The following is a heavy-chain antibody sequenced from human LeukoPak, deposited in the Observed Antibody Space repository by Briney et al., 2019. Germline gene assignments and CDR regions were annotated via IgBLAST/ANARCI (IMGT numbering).Heavy chain of an antibody. CDR2: INPSGGST. D-gene: IGHD3-10*01. Sequence: GASVKVSCKASGYTFTSYYMHWVRQAPGQGLEWMGIINPSGGSTSYAQKFQGRVTMTRDTSTSTVYMELSSLRSEDTAVYYCVRDITMVRGVLAGYYYGMDVWGQGTTVTVSS. V-gene: IGHV1-46*01. CDR1: GYTFTSYY. J-gene: IGHJ6*02. CDR3: VRDITMVRGVLAGYYYGMDV.